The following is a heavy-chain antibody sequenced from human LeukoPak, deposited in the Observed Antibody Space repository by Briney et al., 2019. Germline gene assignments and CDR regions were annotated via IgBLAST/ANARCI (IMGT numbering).Heavy chain of an antibody. CDR3: ARDGHDPGYFDY. J-gene: IGHJ4*02. D-gene: IGHD1-1*01. Sequence: ASVKVSRKASGYTFTSYGISWVRQAPGPGLEWMGWISAYNGNTNYAQKLQGRVTMTTDTSTSTAYMELRSLRSDDTAVYYCARDGHDPGYFDYWGQGTLVTVSS. CDR1: GYTFTSYG. V-gene: IGHV1-18*01. CDR2: ISAYNGNT.